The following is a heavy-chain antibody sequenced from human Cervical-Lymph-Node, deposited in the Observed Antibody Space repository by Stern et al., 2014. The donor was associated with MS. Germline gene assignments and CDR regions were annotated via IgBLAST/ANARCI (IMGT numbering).Heavy chain of an antibody. J-gene: IGHJ3*02. D-gene: IGHD3-22*01. V-gene: IGHV5-51*01. Sequence: EVQLEESGAEVKKPGESLKISCKTSGYSFSNFWIGWVRQKPGKGLEWMGIIYPEDSDTTYSPSFQGQVTISADESISTAYLQWRSLKASDTAMYYCVRRRDSDSYDTFDIWGQGTMLIVSS. CDR1: GYSFSNFW. CDR3: VRRRDSDSYDTFDI. CDR2: IYPEDSDT.